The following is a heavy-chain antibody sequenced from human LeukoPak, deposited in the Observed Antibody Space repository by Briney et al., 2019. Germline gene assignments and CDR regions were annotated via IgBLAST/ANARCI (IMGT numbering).Heavy chain of an antibody. CDR2: INPSSGST. D-gene: IGHD6-6*01. CDR3: ARGIAARPSCGLIEY. V-gene: IGHV1-46*01. CDR1: GYTFTSYY. Sequence: ASVKVSCKASGYTFTSYYMHWVRQAPGQGLEWMGIINPSSGSTSYAQKFQGRVTMTRDTSTSTVYMELSSLRSEDTAVYYCARGIAARPSCGLIEYWGQGTLVTVSS. J-gene: IGHJ4*02.